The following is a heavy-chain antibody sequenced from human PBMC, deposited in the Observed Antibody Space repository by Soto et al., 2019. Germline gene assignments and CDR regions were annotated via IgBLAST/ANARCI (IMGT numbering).Heavy chain of an antibody. D-gene: IGHD3-9*01. J-gene: IGHJ3*02. V-gene: IGHV3-23*01. CDR2: ISGSGVTT. Sequence: EMQLLESGGDLVQPGGSLRLSCAASGFTLSSYAMTWVRQAPGKGLEYISAISGSGVTTYYADSMKGRFTISRDNSKNTLYLQMIRLRAEDTAVYYCAKDRDDIGMVDAFEIWGQGTMVTVSS. CDR3: AKDRDDIGMVDAFEI. CDR1: GFTLSSYA.